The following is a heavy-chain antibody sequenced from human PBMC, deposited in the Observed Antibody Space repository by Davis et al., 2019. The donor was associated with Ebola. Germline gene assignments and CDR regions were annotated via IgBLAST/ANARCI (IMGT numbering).Heavy chain of an antibody. CDR2: INHSGST. Sequence: SETLSLTCAAYGFSFSGYYWSWIRQPPGKGLEWTGEINHSGSTNYNPSLKSRVTISVDTSKNQFSLKLSSVTAADTAVYYCARVAAMVWFDPWGQGTLVTVSS. V-gene: IGHV4-34*01. CDR1: GFSFSGYY. D-gene: IGHD5-18*01. J-gene: IGHJ5*02. CDR3: ARVAAMVWFDP.